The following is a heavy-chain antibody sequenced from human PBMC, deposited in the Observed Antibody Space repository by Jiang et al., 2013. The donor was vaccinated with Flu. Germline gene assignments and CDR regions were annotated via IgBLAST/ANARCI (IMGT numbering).Heavy chain of an antibody. CDR2: IYYSGST. J-gene: IGHJ4*02. CDR1: GGSISSSSYY. Sequence: GPGLVKPSETLSLTCTVSGGSISSSSYYWGWIRQPPGKGLEWIGSIYYSGSTYYNPSLKSRVTISVDTSKNQFSLKLSSVTAADTAVYYCARSLSWFGDYDYWGQGTLVTVSS. CDR3: ARSLSWFGDYDY. V-gene: IGHV4-39*07. D-gene: IGHD3-10*01.